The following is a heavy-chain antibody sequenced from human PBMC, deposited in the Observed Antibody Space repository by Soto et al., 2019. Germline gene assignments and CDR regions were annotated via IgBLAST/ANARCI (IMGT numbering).Heavy chain of an antibody. CDR1: GFTFSDFG. V-gene: IGHV3-30*18. J-gene: IGHJ4*01. CDR3: AKTATYVDGYDNTGYSSEDY. Sequence: PGGSLRLSCEVSGFTFSDFGLDWVRQAPGKGLEWVAIISHDGSKRFYADSVKGRFTISRDNSKNTLYLQMSSLRPEYTALYYCAKTATYVDGYDNTGYSSEDYWGHGTLVTVSS. CDR2: ISHDGSKR. D-gene: IGHD3-22*01.